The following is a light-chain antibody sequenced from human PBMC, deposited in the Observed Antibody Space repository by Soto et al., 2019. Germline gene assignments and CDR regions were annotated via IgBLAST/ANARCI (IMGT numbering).Light chain of an antibody. V-gene: IGLV1-40*01. CDR2: DNT. CDR3: QSYDNSLRAYV. J-gene: IGLJ1*01. Sequence: QSVLTQPALVSGAPGQTVSISCTGTTSNLGAGYDVHWYQHLPGTAPTLLISDNTNRPSGVPDRFSGSKSGSSASLAISGPQSEDEADYYCQSYDNSLRAYVFGPGTKVTVL. CDR1: TSNLGAGYD.